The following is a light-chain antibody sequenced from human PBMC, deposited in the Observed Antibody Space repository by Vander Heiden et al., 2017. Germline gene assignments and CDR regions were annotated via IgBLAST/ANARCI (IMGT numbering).Light chain of an antibody. Sequence: SYELTQPPSVSVSPGQTASITCSGDKLGDKYACWYQQKPGQSPVLVIYQDSKRPSGIPDCVSGSNSATTVTLTRSGTQAVDESYYYSPVWKSSTWVFGGGTKMTVL. V-gene: IGLV3-1*01. CDR1: KLGDKY. CDR3: PVWKSSTWV. CDR2: QDS. J-gene: IGLJ2*01.